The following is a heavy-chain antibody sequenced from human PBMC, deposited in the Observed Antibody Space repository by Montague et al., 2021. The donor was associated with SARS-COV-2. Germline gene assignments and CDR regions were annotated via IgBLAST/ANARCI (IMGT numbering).Heavy chain of an antibody. CDR1: GDSVSSNSAA. Sequence: CAISGDSVSSNSAAWNWIRQSPSRGLEWLGRTYYRSKWYNDYAVSVKSRITINPDTSKNQFSLHLDSVTPEDTALYYCARDDPYCTNGVCYTGNWFDPWGQGTLVTVSS. CDR2: TYYRSKWYN. J-gene: IGHJ5*02. V-gene: IGHV6-1*01. D-gene: IGHD2-8*01. CDR3: ARDDPYCTNGVCYTGNWFDP.